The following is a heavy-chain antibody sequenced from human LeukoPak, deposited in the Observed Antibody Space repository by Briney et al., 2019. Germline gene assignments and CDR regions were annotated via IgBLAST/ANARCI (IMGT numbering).Heavy chain of an antibody. CDR3: AREGGTGTTSYNLFDP. J-gene: IGHJ5*02. D-gene: IGHD1-1*01. Sequence: SQTLSLTCAISGDSVSSNSAAWNWIRQSPSRGLEWLGSTYYRSKWYNDYAVSVKSRITINPDTSKNQFSLQLNSVTPEDTAVYYCAREGGTGTTSYNLFDPWGQGTLVTVSS. V-gene: IGHV6-1*01. CDR2: TYYRSKWYN. CDR1: GDSVSSNSAA.